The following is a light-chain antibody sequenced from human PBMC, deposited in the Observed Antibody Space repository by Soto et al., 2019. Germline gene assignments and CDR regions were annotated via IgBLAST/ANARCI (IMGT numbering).Light chain of an antibody. CDR3: QQLNGSPCT. V-gene: IGKV1-9*01. J-gene: IGKJ1*01. CDR2: DAA. Sequence: IQFTQCPSSLSASVGDRVTITCRASPAIASFLAWYQQKPGTAPKLLIYDAATLQSGVPSRFSGSRSGTEYTLTIGSLQAEDFATYYCQQLNGSPCTFGQGTKVDI. CDR1: PAIASF.